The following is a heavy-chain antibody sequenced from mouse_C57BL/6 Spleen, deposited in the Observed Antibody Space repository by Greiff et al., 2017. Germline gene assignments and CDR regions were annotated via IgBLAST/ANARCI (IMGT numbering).Heavy chain of an antibody. Sequence: VQLQQSGAEPVRPGASVTLSCKASGYTFTDYEMHWVKQTPVHGLEWIGAIDPETGGTAYNQKFKGKAILTADKSSSTAYMELRSLTSEDSAVYYCTSYYYGSSYWYFDVWGTGTTVTVSS. CDR3: TSYYYGSSYWYFDV. V-gene: IGHV1-15*01. D-gene: IGHD1-1*01. CDR2: IDPETGGT. CDR1: GYTFTDYE. J-gene: IGHJ1*03.